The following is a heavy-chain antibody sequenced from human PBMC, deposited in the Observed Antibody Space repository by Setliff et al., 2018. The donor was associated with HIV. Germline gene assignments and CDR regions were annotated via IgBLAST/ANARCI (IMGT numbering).Heavy chain of an antibody. Sequence: GASVKVSCKASGYTFTSYYMHWVRQAPGQGLEWMGIINPSGGSTSYAQKFQGRVTMTRDTSTSTVYMELSSLRSEDTAVYYCASPSFGDVDYYYGMDVWGQGTTVTVSS. CDR2: INPSGGST. CDR3: ASPSFGDVDYYYGMDV. J-gene: IGHJ6*02. V-gene: IGHV1-46*01. D-gene: IGHD3-10*01. CDR1: GYTFTSYY.